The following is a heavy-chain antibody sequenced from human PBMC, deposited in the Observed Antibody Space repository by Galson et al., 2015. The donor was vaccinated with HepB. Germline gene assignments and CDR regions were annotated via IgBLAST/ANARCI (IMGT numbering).Heavy chain of an antibody. CDR3: ARVGPYYDFWSGHLDY. D-gene: IGHD3-3*01. V-gene: IGHV3-48*04. J-gene: IGHJ4*02. CDR2: ISSSSSTI. Sequence: SLRLSCAASGFTFSSYSMNWVRQAPGKGLEWVSYISSSSSTIYYADSVKSRFTISRDNAKNSLYLQMNSLRAEDTAVYYCARVGPYYDFWSGHLDYWGQGTLVTVSS. CDR1: GFTFSSYS.